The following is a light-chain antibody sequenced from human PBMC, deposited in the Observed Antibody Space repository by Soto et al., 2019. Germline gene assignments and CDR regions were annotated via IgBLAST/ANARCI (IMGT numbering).Light chain of an antibody. CDR1: QSVSSSF. CDR3: QQYGSSPLT. V-gene: IGKV3-20*01. J-gene: IGKJ1*01. CDR2: GAS. Sequence: EIVLTQSPGTLSLSPGERATLSCRASQSVSSSFLAWYQQKPGQAPRLLIYGASSRSTGIPDRFSGSGSGTDFTITISRLEPEDFAVYYCQQYGSSPLTFGQGTKGEIK.